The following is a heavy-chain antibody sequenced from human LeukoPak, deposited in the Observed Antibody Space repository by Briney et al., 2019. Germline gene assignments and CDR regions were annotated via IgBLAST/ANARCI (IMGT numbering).Heavy chain of an antibody. J-gene: IGHJ2*01. V-gene: IGHV4-39*01. CDR3: ARGVTMIVVVIHDWYFDL. D-gene: IGHD3-22*01. CDR2: IYYSRST. Sequence: PSETLSLTCTVSGGSISSSSYYWGWIRQPPGKGLEWIGSIYYSRSTYYNPSLKSRVTISVDTSKNQFSLKLSSLTAADTAVYYCARGVTMIVVVIHDWYFDLWGRGTLDTVSS. CDR1: GGSISSSSYY.